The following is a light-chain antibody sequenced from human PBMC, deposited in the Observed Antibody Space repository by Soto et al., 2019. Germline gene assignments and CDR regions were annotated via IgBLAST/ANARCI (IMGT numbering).Light chain of an antibody. V-gene: IGKV3-15*01. CDR3: QQYNNWPRT. Sequence: EIVLTQSPATLSLSPGDRATLSCRASQSVRNNLAWYQQKPGQAPSLLIYGASTRATGIPARFSGSGSGTEFTLTISSLQSEDFAVYYCQQYNNWPRTFGQGTKVDI. J-gene: IGKJ1*01. CDR2: GAS. CDR1: QSVRNN.